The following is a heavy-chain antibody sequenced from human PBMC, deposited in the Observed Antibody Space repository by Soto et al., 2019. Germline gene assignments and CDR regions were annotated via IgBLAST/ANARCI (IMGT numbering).Heavy chain of an antibody. D-gene: IGHD2-2*01. Sequence: GASVKVSCKASGGTFSSYAISWVRQAPGQGLEWMGGIIPIFGTANYAQKFQGRVTITADESTSTAYMELSSLRSEDTAVYYCARGTVVEHHYGMDVWGQGTTVTVSS. CDR2: IIPIFGTA. CDR1: GGTFSSYA. V-gene: IGHV1-69*13. J-gene: IGHJ6*02. CDR3: ARGTVVEHHYGMDV.